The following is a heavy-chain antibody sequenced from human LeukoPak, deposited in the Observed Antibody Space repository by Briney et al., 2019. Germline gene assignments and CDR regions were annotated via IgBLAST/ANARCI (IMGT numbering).Heavy chain of an antibody. CDR2: IYPGDSDT. CDR1: GYSFTSYW. D-gene: IGHD6-19*01. Sequence: GESLKISCKGSGYSFTSYWVGWVRQMLGKGLEWMGIIYPGDSDTRYSPSFQGQVTISADKSISTAYLQWSSLKASDTAMYYCARGGLGVYSSGWYGNYWGQGTLVTVSS. V-gene: IGHV5-51*01. J-gene: IGHJ4*02. CDR3: ARGGLGVYSSGWYGNY.